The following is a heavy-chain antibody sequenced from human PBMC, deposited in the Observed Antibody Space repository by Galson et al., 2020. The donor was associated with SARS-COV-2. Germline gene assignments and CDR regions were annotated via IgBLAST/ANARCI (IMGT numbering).Heavy chain of an antibody. Sequence: GGSLRLSCAASGFTFDDYAMHWVRQAPGKGLEWVSGISWNSGSIGYADSVRGRFTISRDNAKNSLYLQMNSLRAEDTALYYCAKEAGIAAAASYGVDVWGQGTTVTVSS. J-gene: IGHJ6*02. V-gene: IGHV3-9*01. CDR3: AKEAGIAAAASYGVDV. D-gene: IGHD6-13*01. CDR2: ISWNSGSI. CDR1: GFTFDDYA.